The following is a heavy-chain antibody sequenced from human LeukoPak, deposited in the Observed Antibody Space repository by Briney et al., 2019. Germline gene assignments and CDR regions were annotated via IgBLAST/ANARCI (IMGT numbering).Heavy chain of an antibody. V-gene: IGHV3-7*01. CDR2: IKQDGSER. CDR3: ARDLPRIAVAGREYYFDY. Sequence: PGGSLRLSCAASGFTFSSYWMSWVRQAPGKGLEWVANIKQDGSERYYVDSVKGRFTISRDNAKNSLYLQMNSLKAEDTAVYYCARDLPRIAVAGREYYFDYWGQGTLVTVSS. J-gene: IGHJ4*02. D-gene: IGHD6-19*01. CDR1: GFTFSSYW.